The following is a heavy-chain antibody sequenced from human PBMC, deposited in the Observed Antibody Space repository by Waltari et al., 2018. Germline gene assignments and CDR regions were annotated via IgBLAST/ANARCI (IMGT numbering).Heavy chain of an antibody. J-gene: IGHJ4*02. CDR3: AKDRLCTGGSCYSGFDS. Sequence: EVQLVESGGGLVQPGRSLRLSCAASGFTLDDHAMHWVRQAPGKGLEWVSGISWNSGNIDYADSVRSRFTISRDNAKNSLYLQMNSLRPEDTAFYYCAKDRLCTGGSCYSGFDSWGQGTLVTVSS. CDR1: GFTLDDHA. D-gene: IGHD2-15*01. CDR2: ISWNSGNI. V-gene: IGHV3-9*01.